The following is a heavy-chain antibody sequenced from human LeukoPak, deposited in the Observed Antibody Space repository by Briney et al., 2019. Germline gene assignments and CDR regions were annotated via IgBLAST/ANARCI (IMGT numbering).Heavy chain of an antibody. J-gene: IGHJ4*02. CDR3: XKSPVSSCRGSFCYPFDY. Sequence: PGGSLRLSCAASGFTFSTYAMSWVRQIPGKGLEWVSAISGSDDGTYYADSVKGRFTISRDNSRNTLYLQMNTLRAEDTAVYFXXKSPVSSCRGSFCYPFDYWGQGNLVTVSS. CDR2: ISGSDDGT. V-gene: IGHV3-23*01. CDR1: GFTFSTYA. D-gene: IGHD2-15*01.